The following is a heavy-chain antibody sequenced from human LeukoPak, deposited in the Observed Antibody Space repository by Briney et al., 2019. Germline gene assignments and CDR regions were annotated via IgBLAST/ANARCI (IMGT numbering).Heavy chain of an antibody. Sequence: PGGSLRLSCAASGFTFSSYGMHWVRQAPGKGLEWVAVISYDGSNKYYADSVKGRFTISRDNSKNTLFLQINSLRAEDTAVYYCARLPAYCSSTSCYYDYWGQGTLVTVSS. CDR2: ISYDGSNK. CDR1: GFTFSSYG. D-gene: IGHD2-2*01. CDR3: ARLPAYCSSTSCYYDY. J-gene: IGHJ4*02. V-gene: IGHV3-30*03.